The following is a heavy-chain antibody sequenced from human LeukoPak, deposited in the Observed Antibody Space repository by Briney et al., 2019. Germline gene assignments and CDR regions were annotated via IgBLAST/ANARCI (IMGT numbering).Heavy chain of an antibody. Sequence: KPSETLSLTCTVSGDSISSSTYYWGWIRQPPGKGLEWIGSIFYSGTTYYNPSLRSRVTISVDTSKNQFSLKLSSAIAADTAMYYCVRTRNSMVRGFIADYWGQGTPVTVSS. CDR2: IFYSGTT. V-gene: IGHV4-39*01. D-gene: IGHD3-10*01. CDR3: VRTRNSMVRGFIADY. CDR1: GDSISSSTYY. J-gene: IGHJ4*02.